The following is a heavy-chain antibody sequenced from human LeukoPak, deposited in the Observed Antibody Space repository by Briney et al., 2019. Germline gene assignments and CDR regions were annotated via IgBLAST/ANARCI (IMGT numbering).Heavy chain of an antibody. V-gene: IGHV4-30-4*01. CDR2: IYYSGST. CDR3: ARGGRSGYYDFWSGYYTCAFDI. Sequence: SETLSLTCTVSGGSISSGDYYWSWIRQPPGKGLEWIGYIYYSGSTYYNPSLKSRVTISVDTSKNQFSLKLSSVTAADTAVYYCARGGRSGYYDFWSGYYTCAFDIWGQGTMVTVSS. J-gene: IGHJ3*02. CDR1: GGSISSGDYY. D-gene: IGHD3-3*01.